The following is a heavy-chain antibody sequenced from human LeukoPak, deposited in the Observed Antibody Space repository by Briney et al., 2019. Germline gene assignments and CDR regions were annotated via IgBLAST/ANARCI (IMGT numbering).Heavy chain of an antibody. CDR1: GVSISSGGYY. J-gene: IGHJ4*02. D-gene: IGHD3-3*01. Sequence: PSETLSLTCTVSGVSISSGGYYWSWIRQHPGKGLEWIGYIYYSGSTYYNPSLKSRVTISVDTSKNQFSLKLSSVTAADTAVYYCASLNDFWSGYHFDYWGQGTLVTVSS. V-gene: IGHV4-31*03. CDR3: ASLNDFWSGYHFDY. CDR2: IYYSGST.